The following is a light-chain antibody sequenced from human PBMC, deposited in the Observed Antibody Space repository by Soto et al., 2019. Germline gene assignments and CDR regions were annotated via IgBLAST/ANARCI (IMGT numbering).Light chain of an antibody. V-gene: IGKV1-33*01. CDR3: QQYDNLPIT. CDR2: DAS. J-gene: IGKJ5*01. Sequence: DIQMTQSPSSLSASVGDRVTITCQASQDINNYLNWYQQKPGKAPKLLISDASNLERGVPSRFSGSRFGTDFTFTISSLQPEDIATYYCQQYDNLPITFGQGTRLEIK. CDR1: QDINNY.